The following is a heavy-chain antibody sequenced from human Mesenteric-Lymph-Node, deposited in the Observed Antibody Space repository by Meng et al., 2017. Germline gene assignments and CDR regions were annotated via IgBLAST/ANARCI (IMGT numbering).Heavy chain of an antibody. CDR1: GGSSTSGGYH. CDR2: IYNSGST. Sequence: QGQLQQWGAGLLVPLLTVSLTCILSGGSSTSGGYHWSSLRQHSAKCLEWSGNIYNSGSTYYTPSLKSRITISVDTSKNQFSLKLSSVTAADTAVYYCARGQKGYFDLWGRGTLVTVSS. CDR3: ARGQKGYFDL. V-gene: IGHV4-30-4*08. J-gene: IGHJ2*01.